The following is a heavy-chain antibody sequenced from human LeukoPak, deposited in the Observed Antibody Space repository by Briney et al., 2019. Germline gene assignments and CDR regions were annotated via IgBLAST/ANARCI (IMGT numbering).Heavy chain of an antibody. CDR2: INHSGNT. V-gene: IGHV4-34*01. CDR3: ARGFRFIQGPCYYYMDV. CDR1: GGSFNAYY. Sequence: SETLSLTCAVYGGSFNAYYWTWIRQTPGKGLEWIGEINHSGNTNYNPSLESRVTISADTSKNQFSLNLGSVTAADTAIYYCARGFRFIQGPCYYYMDVWGKRTTVTVSS. D-gene: IGHD3-16*02. J-gene: IGHJ6*03.